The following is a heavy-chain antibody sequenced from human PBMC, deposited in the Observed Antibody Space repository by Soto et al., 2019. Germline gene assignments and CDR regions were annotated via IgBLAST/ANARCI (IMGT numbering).Heavy chain of an antibody. V-gene: IGHV3-23*01. J-gene: IGHJ6*02. Sequence: GGSLRLSCAVSGFTFSNYAMTWVRQAPGKGLEWVSAISGSDGSTYYADSVKGRFSISRDNSKNTLFLQMNSLRAEDTAVYYCAKCFRDYYFYTMDVWGQGTTVIVS. CDR3: AKCFRDYYFYTMDV. CDR2: ISGSDGST. D-gene: IGHD3-10*01. CDR1: GFTFSNYA.